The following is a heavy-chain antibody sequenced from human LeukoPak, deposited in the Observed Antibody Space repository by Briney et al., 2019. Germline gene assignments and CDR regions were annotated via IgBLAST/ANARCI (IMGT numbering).Heavy chain of an antibody. D-gene: IGHD2/OR15-2a*01. CDR3: AREHCAGGYCYFLDY. CDR2: ISHDGST. J-gene: IGHJ4*02. CDR1: DYPISSGHF. Sequence: PSETRSLTCSVSDYPISSGHFWGWIRQPPGKGLEWIATISHDGSTYFNPSLKSRVIVSVDTSKNQCSLNLTSVNADDTAVYYCAREHCAGGYCYFLDYWGQGTLVTVSS. V-gene: IGHV4-38-2*02.